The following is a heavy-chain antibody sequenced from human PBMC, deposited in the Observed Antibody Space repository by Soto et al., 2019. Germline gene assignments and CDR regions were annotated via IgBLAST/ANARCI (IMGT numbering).Heavy chain of an antibody. CDR1: GGSISSGGYY. CDR3: ARVIRFLEWPSRGFDP. V-gene: IGHV4-31*03. CDR2: IYYSGST. Sequence: SETLSLTCTVSGGSISSGGYYWSWIRQHPGKGLEWIGYIYYSGSTYYNPSLKSRVTISVDTSKNQFSLKLSSVTAADTAVYYCARVIRFLEWPSRGFDPWGQGTLVTVSS. D-gene: IGHD3-3*01. J-gene: IGHJ5*02.